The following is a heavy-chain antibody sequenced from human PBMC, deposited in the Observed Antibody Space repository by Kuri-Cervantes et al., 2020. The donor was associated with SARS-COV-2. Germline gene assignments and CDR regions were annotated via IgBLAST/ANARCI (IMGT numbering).Heavy chain of an antibody. D-gene: IGHD6-6*01. V-gene: IGHV1-24*01. CDR3: ATDNGKAVRVYFDY. CDR2: FDPEDGET. CDR1: GYTFTSDY. J-gene: IGHJ4*02. Sequence: ASLQVSCKQSGYTFTSDYMHWVRQAPGQGREWMGGFDPEDGETIYEQKFPGRVTMTEDTSTDTAYMELSSLRSEDTAVYYCATDNGKAVRVYFDYWGQGTLVTVSS.